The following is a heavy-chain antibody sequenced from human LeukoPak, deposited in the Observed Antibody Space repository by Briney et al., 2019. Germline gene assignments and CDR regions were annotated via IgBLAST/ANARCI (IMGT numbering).Heavy chain of an antibody. Sequence: PGGSLRLSCAASGFTFSSYWMHWVRQAPGKGLEWVSVIYSGGSTYYADSVKGRFTISRDNSKNTLYLQMNSLRAEDTAVYYCARERSIADDAFDIWGQGTMVTVSS. CDR1: GFTFSSYW. D-gene: IGHD6-6*01. J-gene: IGHJ3*02. CDR3: ARERSIADDAFDI. CDR2: IYSGGST. V-gene: IGHV3-53*01.